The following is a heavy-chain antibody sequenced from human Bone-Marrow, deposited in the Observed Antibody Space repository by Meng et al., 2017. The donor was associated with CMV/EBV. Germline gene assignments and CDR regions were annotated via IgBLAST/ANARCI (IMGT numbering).Heavy chain of an antibody. D-gene: IGHD1-26*01. CDR3: ARSGSYRSILFDF. V-gene: IGHV4-61*01. CDR2: IYYSGST. Sequence: SETLSLTCTVSGGSVSSGSYYWSWIRQPPGKGLEWIGYIYYSGSTNYNPSLKSRVTISGDTSKNQFSLKLSSVTAADTAVYYCARSGSYRSILFDFWGQGTLVTVSS. J-gene: IGHJ4*02. CDR1: GGSVSSGSYY.